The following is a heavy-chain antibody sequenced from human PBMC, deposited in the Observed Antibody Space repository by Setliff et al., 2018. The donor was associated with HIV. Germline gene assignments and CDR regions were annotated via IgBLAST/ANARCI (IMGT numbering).Heavy chain of an antibody. CDR1: GYSFTSYW. CDR3: ATLLTFGGVIAHRGVFDI. J-gene: IGHJ3*02. V-gene: IGHV5-51*01. CDR2: INPGDSDT. Sequence: PGESLKISCKGSGYSFTSYWIGWVRQMPGKGLEWMGIINPGDSDTRYSPSFQGQVTISADKSSNTAYLQWSSLKASDTAMYYCATLLTFGGVIAHRGVFDIWGQGTMVTVSS. D-gene: IGHD3-16*02.